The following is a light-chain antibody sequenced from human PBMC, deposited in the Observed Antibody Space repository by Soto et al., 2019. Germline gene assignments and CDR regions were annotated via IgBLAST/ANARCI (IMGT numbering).Light chain of an antibody. Sequence: DIQMTQSPSTLSASVGDRVTITCRASQSISSWLALCQQKPGKAPKLLIYKASSLQSGVPSRFSGSGSGTEFTLTISSLQPDDFATYYCQQYNRYPLTFGGGTKVEIK. V-gene: IGKV1-5*03. CDR2: KAS. J-gene: IGKJ4*01. CDR3: QQYNRYPLT. CDR1: QSISSW.